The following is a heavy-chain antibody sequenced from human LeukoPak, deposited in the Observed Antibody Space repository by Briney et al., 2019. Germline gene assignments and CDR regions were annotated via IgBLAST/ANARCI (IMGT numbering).Heavy chain of an antibody. V-gene: IGHV3-23*01. J-gene: IGHJ4*02. CDR3: AKDLSSYGSGTNYFDY. Sequence: PGGSLRLSCAASGFTFSSYAMSWVRQAPGKGLEWVSTISGSGGTTYYADSVKGRFTISRDNSKNTLYLQVNSLRTEDTAVYYCAKDLSSYGSGTNYFDYWGQGTLVTVSS. D-gene: IGHD3-10*01. CDR2: ISGSGGTT. CDR1: GFTFSSYA.